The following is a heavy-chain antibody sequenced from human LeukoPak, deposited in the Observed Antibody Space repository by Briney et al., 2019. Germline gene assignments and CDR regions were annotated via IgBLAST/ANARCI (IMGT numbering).Heavy chain of an antibody. CDR2: ISGRDDST. J-gene: IGHJ4*02. V-gene: IGHV3-23*01. Sequence: GGSLRLSCAASGFTFKNYAMTWVRQAPGKGLQWVSAISGRDDSTYHADSVKGRFTISRDISKNTLFLQMNNLRADDTAVYYCAKWGDYDVLTGYYDSDYWGQGTLVTVSS. CDR3: AKWGDYDVLTGYYDSDY. D-gene: IGHD3-9*01. CDR1: GFTFKNYA.